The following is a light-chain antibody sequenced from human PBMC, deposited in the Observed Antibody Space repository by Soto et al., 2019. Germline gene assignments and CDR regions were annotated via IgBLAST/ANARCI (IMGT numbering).Light chain of an antibody. CDR3: KQYDNLPIT. CDR1: QDISNY. V-gene: IGKV1-33*01. J-gene: IGKJ5*01. Sequence: DIQMTQSPSSLSASLGARVTIPCQASQDISNYLNWYQQKPGKAPKLLIYDASNLATGVPSRFSGSGSGTDFTFTISSLQPEDIATYYCKQYDNLPITFGQGTRLEIK. CDR2: DAS.